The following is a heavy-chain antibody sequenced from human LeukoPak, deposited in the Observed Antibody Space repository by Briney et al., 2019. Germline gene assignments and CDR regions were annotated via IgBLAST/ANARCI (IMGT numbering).Heavy chain of an antibody. J-gene: IGHJ4*02. CDR1: GYTFTSYD. Sequence: GASVKVSCKASGYTFTSYDINWVRQATGQGLEWMGWMNPNSGNTGYAQKFQGRVTITRNTSISTAYMELSSLRSEDTAVYYCAGGWKYYYGSGSYSDYWGQGTLVTVSS. CDR3: AGGWKYYYGSGSYSDY. CDR2: MNPNSGNT. V-gene: IGHV1-8*03. D-gene: IGHD3-10*01.